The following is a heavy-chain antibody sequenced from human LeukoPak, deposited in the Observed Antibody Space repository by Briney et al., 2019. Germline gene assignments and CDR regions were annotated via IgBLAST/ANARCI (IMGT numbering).Heavy chain of an antibody. V-gene: IGHV4-31*03. CDR2: VYYSGST. Sequence: SQTLSLTCTVSGGSISSGGYYWSWIRQHPGKGLEWIGYVYYSGSTYYNPSLKSRVTISVDTSKNQFSLKLSSVTAADTAVYYCARGFSWNDAAPFDYWGQGTLVTVSS. D-gene: IGHD1-20*01. CDR3: ARGFSWNDAAPFDY. J-gene: IGHJ4*02. CDR1: GGSISSGGYY.